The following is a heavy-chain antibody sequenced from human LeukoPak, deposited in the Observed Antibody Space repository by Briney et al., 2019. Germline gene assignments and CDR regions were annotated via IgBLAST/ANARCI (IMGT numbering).Heavy chain of an antibody. Sequence: GGSLRLSCAASGFTFSSYSMNWFRQAPGKGLERVSYISSSSTIYYADSVKGRFTISRDNAKNSLYLQMNSLRAEDTAVYYCARVLYSSGWYGDHYWGQGTLVTVSS. CDR3: ARVLYSSGWYGDHY. CDR2: ISSSSTI. V-gene: IGHV3-48*01. J-gene: IGHJ4*02. CDR1: GFTFSSYS. D-gene: IGHD6-19*01.